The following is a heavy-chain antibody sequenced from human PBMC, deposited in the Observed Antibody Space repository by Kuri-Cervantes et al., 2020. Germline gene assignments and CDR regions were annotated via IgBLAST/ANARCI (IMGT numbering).Heavy chain of an antibody. J-gene: IGHJ6*02. CDR1: GFTFSDYY. CDR2: ISSSGSTI. V-gene: IGHV3-11*04. Sequence: GESLKISCAASGFTFSDYYMSWIRQAPGKGLEWVSYISSSGSTIYYADSVKGRFTISRDNAKNSLYLQMNSLRAEDTAVYYCARERRDCSSTSCPQIPAYYYHYYGMDVWGQGTTVTVSS. CDR3: ARERRDCSSTSCPQIPAYYYHYYGMDV. D-gene: IGHD2-2*01.